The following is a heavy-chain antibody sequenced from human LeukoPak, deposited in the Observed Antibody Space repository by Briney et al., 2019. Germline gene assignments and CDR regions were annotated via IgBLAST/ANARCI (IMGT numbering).Heavy chain of an antibody. D-gene: IGHD2-2*01. V-gene: IGHV1-18*01. CDR2: ISAYNGNT. Sequence: ASVKVSCKASGYTFTSYGISWVRQAPGQGLEWMGWISAYNGNTNYAQKLQGRVTMTTDTSTSTAYMELRSLRSDDTAVYYCARDRERYCSSTSCYYYYYGMDVWGQGTTVTVSS. CDR3: ARDRERYCSSTSCYYYYYGMDV. J-gene: IGHJ6*02. CDR1: GYTFTSYG.